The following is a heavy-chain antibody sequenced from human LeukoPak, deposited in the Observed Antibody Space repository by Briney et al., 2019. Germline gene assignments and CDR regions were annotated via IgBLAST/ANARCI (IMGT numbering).Heavy chain of an antibody. D-gene: IGHD5-18*01. CDR2: ISGSGGST. Sequence: GGSLRLSCAASGFTFSSSAMSWVRQAPGKGLEWVSAISGSGGSTYYADSVKGRFTISRDNSKNTLYLQMNSLRAEDTAVYYCAKDRGGYSYGYYFDYWGQGTLVTVSS. J-gene: IGHJ4*02. CDR3: AKDRGGYSYGYYFDY. CDR1: GFTFSSSA. V-gene: IGHV3-23*01.